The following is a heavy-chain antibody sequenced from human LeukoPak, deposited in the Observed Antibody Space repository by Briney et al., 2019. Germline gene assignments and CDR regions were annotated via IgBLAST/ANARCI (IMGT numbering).Heavy chain of an antibody. J-gene: IGHJ6*03. Sequence: PGGSLRLSCAASRFTFDDYGMSWVRQAPGKGLEWVSGINWNGGSTGYADSVKGRFTISRDNAKNSLYLQMNSLRAEDTALYYCARVLRYCSGGNCYSGGLGYMDVWGKGTTVTISS. D-gene: IGHD2-15*01. CDR2: INWNGGST. CDR1: RFTFDDYG. V-gene: IGHV3-20*04. CDR3: ARVLRYCSGGNCYSGGLGYMDV.